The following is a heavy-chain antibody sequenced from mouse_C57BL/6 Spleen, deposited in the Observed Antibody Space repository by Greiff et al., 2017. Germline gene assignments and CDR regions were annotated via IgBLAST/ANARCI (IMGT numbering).Heavy chain of an antibody. J-gene: IGHJ2*01. CDR3: TTHYYGSSSYFDY. CDR2: IDTENGDT. D-gene: IGHD1-1*01. CDR1: GFNIKDDY. V-gene: IGHV14-4*01. Sequence: VQLQQSGAELVRPGASVKLSCTASGFNIKDDYMHWVKQRPEQGLEGIGWIDTENGDTEYASKFQGKGTITADTSSNTAYLQLSSLTSEDTAVYYCTTHYYGSSSYFDYWGQGTTLTVSS.